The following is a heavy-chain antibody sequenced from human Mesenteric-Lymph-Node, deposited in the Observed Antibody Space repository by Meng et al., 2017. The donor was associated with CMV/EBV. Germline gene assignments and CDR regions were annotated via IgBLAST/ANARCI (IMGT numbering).Heavy chain of an antibody. CDR2: IYYSGST. D-gene: IGHD4-23*01. J-gene: IGHJ4*02. CDR1: GGSISSYY. Sequence: ESLKISCTVSGGSISSYYWSWIRQPPGKGLEWIGYIYYSGSTNYNPSLKSRVTISVDTSKNQFSLKLSSVTAADTAVYYCASVDYGGSSPHFDYWGQGTLVTVSS. V-gene: IGHV4-59*01. CDR3: ASVDYGGSSPHFDY.